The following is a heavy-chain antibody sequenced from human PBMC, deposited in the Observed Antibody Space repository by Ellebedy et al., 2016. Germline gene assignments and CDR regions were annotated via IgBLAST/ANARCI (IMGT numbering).Heavy chain of an antibody. J-gene: IGHJ4*02. CDR1: GASTSSGGYH. V-gene: IGHV4-31*03. Sequence: SETLSLTXTVSGASTSSGGYHWSWIRQHPGKGLEWIGYTYYVGSTYYNPSLKSRVTISKDTSKNQFSLKLTSVTAADTAVYYCARSYDSSPLLFDNWGLGTLVTVSS. D-gene: IGHD3-22*01. CDR3: ARSYDSSPLLFDN. CDR2: TYYVGST.